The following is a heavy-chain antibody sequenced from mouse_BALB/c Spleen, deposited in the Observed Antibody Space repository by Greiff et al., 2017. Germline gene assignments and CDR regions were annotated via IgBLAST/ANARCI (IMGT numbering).Heavy chain of an antibody. CDR3: ARRDGNPFDY. J-gene: IGHJ2*01. V-gene: IGHV1S56*01. CDR1: GYTFTSYY. D-gene: IGHD2-1*01. CDR2: IYPGNVNT. Sequence: QVQLKQSGPELVKPGASVRISCKASGYTFTSYYIHWVKQRPGQGLEWIGWIYPGNVNTKYNEKFKGKATLTADKSSSTAYMQLSSLTSEDSAVYFCARRDGNPFDYWGQGTTLTVSS.